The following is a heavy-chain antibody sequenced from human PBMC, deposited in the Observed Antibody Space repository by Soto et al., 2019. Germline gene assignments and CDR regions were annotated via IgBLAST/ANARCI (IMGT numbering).Heavy chain of an antibody. CDR1: GGSISSYY. Sequence: SETLSLTCTVSGGSISSYYWSWIRQPPGKGLERIGYIYYSASTNYNPSLKSRVTISVDTSRNQFSLKLSSVTAADTAVYYCARGRGYSYGQIKNWFDPLGQGTLVTGSS. CDR3: ARGRGYSYGQIKNWFDP. CDR2: IYYSAST. V-gene: IGHV4-59*08. J-gene: IGHJ5*02. D-gene: IGHD5-18*01.